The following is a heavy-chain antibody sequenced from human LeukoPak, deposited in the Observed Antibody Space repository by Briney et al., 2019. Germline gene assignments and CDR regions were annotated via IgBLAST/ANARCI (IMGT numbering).Heavy chain of an antibody. CDR2: ISYDGSNK. J-gene: IGHJ4*02. CDR1: GFTFNSYA. D-gene: IGHD3-16*01. V-gene: IGHV3-30-3*01. CDR3: ARGDYPYYFDY. Sequence: GGSLRLSCAASGFTFNSYAMHWVRQAPGKGLEWVAVISYDGSNKYYADSVKGRFTISRDNSKNTLYLQMNSLRAEDTAVYYCARGDYPYYFDYWGQGTLVTVSS.